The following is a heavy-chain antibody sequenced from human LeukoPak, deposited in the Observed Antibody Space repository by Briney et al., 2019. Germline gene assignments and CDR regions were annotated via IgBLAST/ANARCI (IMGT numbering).Heavy chain of an antibody. J-gene: IGHJ4*02. V-gene: IGHV3-66*02. Sequence: GGSLRLSCAASGFTVSSTYMSWVRQAPGKGLEWVSVLYSGGPAYYADSVKGRFTISRDNSKNTVYLQMNSLRAEDTAVYYCARDSNYDYWGQGTLVTVSS. CDR3: ARDSNYDY. CDR1: GFTVSSTY. D-gene: IGHD6-13*01. CDR2: LYSGGPA.